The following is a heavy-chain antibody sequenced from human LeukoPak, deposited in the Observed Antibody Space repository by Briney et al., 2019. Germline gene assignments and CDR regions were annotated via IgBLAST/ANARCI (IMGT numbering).Heavy chain of an antibody. Sequence: GGSLRLSCAASGFTFSSYGMHWVRQAPGKGLEWVAFIRYDGSNKYYADSVKGRFSISRDNSKNTLYLQVNGLRTEDTAVYYCAKDRLLNCRGDCYIFDYWGQGTVATVSS. CDR1: GFTFSSYG. V-gene: IGHV3-30*02. CDR3: AKDRLLNCRGDCYIFDY. J-gene: IGHJ4*02. D-gene: IGHD2-21*02. CDR2: IRYDGSNK.